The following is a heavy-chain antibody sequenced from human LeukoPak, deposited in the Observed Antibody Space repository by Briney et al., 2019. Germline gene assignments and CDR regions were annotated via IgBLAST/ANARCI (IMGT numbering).Heavy chain of an antibody. Sequence: GGSLRLSCEASGFTFNTCAMSWVRQAPGKGLEWVSAISESGSGTYYADSVKGRFTISRDNSKNTLCLQMNSLRVDDTALYYCAKGVFRVNRALDYWGQGTLVTVSS. CDR1: GFTFNTCA. D-gene: IGHD3-3*01. V-gene: IGHV3-23*01. CDR2: ISESGSGT. CDR3: AKGVFRVNRALDY. J-gene: IGHJ4*02.